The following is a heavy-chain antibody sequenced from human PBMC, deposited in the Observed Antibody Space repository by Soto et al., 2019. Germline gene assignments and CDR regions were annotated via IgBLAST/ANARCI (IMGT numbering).Heavy chain of an antibody. J-gene: IGHJ6*03. Sequence: SETLSLTCTFSGGSISSSSYYWGWIRQPPGKGLEWIGSIYYSGSTYYNPSLKSRVTISVDTSKNQFSLKLSSVTAADTAVYYCAGISLRTSYYYYYMDVCGKGTTVTVSS. CDR2: IYYSGST. CDR3: AGISLRTSYYYYYMDV. V-gene: IGHV4-39*01. D-gene: IGHD3-10*01. CDR1: GGSISSSSYY.